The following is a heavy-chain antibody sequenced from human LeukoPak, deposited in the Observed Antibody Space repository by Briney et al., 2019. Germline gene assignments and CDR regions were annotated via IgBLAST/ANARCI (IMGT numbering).Heavy chain of an antibody. V-gene: IGHV1-18*01. J-gene: IGHJ6*02. CDR2: ISAYNGNT. CDR1: GYTFTSYG. CDR3: ARLAYCGGDCYRGEYYYYYGMDV. Sequence: ASVKVSYKASGYTFTSYGISWVRQAPGQGLEWMGWISAYNGNTNYAQKLQGRVTMTTDTSTSTAYMELRSLRSDDTAVYYCARLAYCGGDCYRGEYYYYYGMDVWGQGTTVTVSS. D-gene: IGHD2-21*02.